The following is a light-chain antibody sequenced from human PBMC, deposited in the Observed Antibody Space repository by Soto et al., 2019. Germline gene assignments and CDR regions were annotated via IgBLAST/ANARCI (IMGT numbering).Light chain of an antibody. Sequence: EIVLTRSPATLSLSPGERATLSCRASQSVSSYLAWYQQKPGQAPRLLIYDASSRATGIPARFSGSGSGTDFTLTISSLEPEDFAVYYCQQRSNWLFTFGPGTKVDIK. CDR3: QQRSNWLFT. J-gene: IGKJ3*01. V-gene: IGKV3-11*01. CDR1: QSVSSY. CDR2: DAS.